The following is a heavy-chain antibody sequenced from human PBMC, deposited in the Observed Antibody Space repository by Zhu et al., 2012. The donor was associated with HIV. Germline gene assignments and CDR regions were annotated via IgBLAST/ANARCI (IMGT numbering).Heavy chain of an antibody. V-gene: IGHV4-4*09. Sequence: QVQLQESGPGLVKPSETLSLTCTVSGGSISSYYWSWIRQPPGKGLEWIGYIYTSGSTNYNPSLKSRVTISVDTSKNQFSLKLSSVTAADTAVYYCARGGGAADYYYYGMGRLGPRDPRSPSP. D-gene: IGHD1-26*01. J-gene: IGHJ6*02. CDR1: GGSISSYY. CDR2: IYTSGST. CDR3: ARGGGAADYYYYGMGR.